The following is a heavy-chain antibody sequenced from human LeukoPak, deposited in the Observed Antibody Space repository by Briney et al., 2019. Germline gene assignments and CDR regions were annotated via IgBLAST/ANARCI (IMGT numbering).Heavy chain of an antibody. V-gene: IGHV3-23*01. J-gene: IGHJ4*02. Sequence: GGSLRLSCAASGFTFSSYWMSWVRQAPGKGLEWVSGIVGSGGSTYYADSVKGRFTISRDNSKNTLYLQMNSLRAEDTAVFYCAKIAETSGSYGQGYDYWGQGTLVTVSS. CDR3: AKIAETSGSYGQGYDY. D-gene: IGHD1-26*01. CDR1: GFTFSSYW. CDR2: IVGSGGST.